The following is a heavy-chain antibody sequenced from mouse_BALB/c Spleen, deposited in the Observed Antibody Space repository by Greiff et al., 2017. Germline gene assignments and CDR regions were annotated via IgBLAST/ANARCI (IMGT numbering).Heavy chain of an antibody. D-gene: IGHD2-4*01. Sequence: VQLQQSGPGLVKPSQSLSLTCTVTGYSITSDYAWNWIRQFPGNKLEWMGYISYSGSTSYNPSLKSRISITRDTSKNQFFLQLNSVTTEDTATYYCARARDYDGVYFDYRGQGTTLTVSS. CDR2: ISYSGST. V-gene: IGHV3-2*02. CDR1: GYSITSDYA. CDR3: ARARDYDGVYFDY. J-gene: IGHJ2*01.